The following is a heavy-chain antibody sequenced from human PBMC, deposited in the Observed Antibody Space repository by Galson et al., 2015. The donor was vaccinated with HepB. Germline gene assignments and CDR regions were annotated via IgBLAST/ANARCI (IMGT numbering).Heavy chain of an antibody. CDR2: IKQDGSDK. D-gene: IGHD3-3*01. V-gene: IGHV3-7*03. J-gene: IGHJ6*02. Sequence: SLRLSCAASGFTFSSHWMTWVRQAPGQGLEWVANIKQDGSDKNYVDSVKGRFTISRDNTKNALFLQMNSLRAEDTAVYYCARGGPNGGVGRLLEWLAWANSYALDVWGQGTTVTVSS. CDR3: ARGGPNGGVGRLLEWLAWANSYALDV. CDR1: GFTFSSHW.